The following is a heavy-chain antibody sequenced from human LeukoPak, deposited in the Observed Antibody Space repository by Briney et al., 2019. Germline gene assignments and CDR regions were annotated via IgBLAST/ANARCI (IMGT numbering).Heavy chain of an antibody. V-gene: IGHV4-31*03. J-gene: IGHJ1*01. CDR2: IYYSGST. CDR3: ARAYYDILTGPLAYFQH. D-gene: IGHD3-9*01. Sequence: SETLSLTCTVSAGSISSSSYYWGWIRQHPGKGLEWIGYIYYSGSTYYNPSLKSRVTISVDTSKNQFSLKLSSVTAADTAVYYCARAYYDILTGPLAYFQHWGQGTLVTVSS. CDR1: AGSISSSSYY.